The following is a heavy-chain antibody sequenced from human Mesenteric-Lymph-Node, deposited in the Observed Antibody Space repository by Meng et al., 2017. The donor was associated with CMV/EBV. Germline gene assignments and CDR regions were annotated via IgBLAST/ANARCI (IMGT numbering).Heavy chain of an antibody. V-gene: IGHV4-34*01. J-gene: IGHJ5*02. CDR2: INHSGST. CDR1: GGPFSNYY. D-gene: IGHD3-3*01. CDR3: ARHQTSYDFWSGYPSVGWFDP. Sequence: SETLSLTCAVYGGPFSNYYWSWIRQPPGKGLEWIGEINHSGSTNYNPSLKSRVTISVDTSKNQFSLKLSSVTAADTAVYYCARHQTSYDFWSGYPSVGWFDPWGQGTLVTVSS.